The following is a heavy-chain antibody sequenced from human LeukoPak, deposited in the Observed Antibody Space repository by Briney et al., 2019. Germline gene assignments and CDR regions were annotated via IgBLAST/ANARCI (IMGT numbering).Heavy chain of an antibody. CDR3: ARGPNYGDYLELNWFDP. J-gene: IGHJ5*02. Sequence: SETLSLTCAVYGGSFSGYYWSWIRQPPGKGLEWIGEISHSGSTNYNPSLKSRVTISVDTSKNQFSLKLSSVTAADTAVYYCARGPNYGDYLELNWFDPWGQGTLVTVSS. D-gene: IGHD4-17*01. CDR2: ISHSGST. V-gene: IGHV4-34*01. CDR1: GGSFSGYY.